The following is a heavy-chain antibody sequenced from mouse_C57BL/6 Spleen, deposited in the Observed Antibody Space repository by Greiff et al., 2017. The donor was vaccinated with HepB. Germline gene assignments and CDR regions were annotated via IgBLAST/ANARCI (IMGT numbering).Heavy chain of an antibody. J-gene: IGHJ3*01. Sequence: VQGVESGAELMKPGASVKLSCKATGYTFTGYWIEWVKQRPGHGLEWIGEILPGSGSTNYNEKFKGKATFTADTSSNTAYMQLSSLTTEDSAIYYCALPLSTMVTTAFAYWGQGTLVTVSA. D-gene: IGHD2-2*01. CDR1: GYTFTGYW. CDR2: ILPGSGST. CDR3: ALPLSTMVTTAFAY. V-gene: IGHV1-9*01.